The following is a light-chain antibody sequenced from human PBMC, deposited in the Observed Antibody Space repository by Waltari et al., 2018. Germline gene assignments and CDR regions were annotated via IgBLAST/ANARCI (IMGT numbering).Light chain of an antibody. CDR3: GTWDSSLSGAV. V-gene: IGLV1-51*02. CDR1: SPNIGHNY. J-gene: IGLJ7*01. CDR2: EDS. Sequence: QSVLTQPPSVSAAPGQRVTSSCSGGSPNIGHNYVSWYRQFPGTAPKLLIYEDSERPSGIPGRFSGSKSGTSATLDITGLQAGDEADYYCGTWDSSLSGAVFGGGTHLTVL.